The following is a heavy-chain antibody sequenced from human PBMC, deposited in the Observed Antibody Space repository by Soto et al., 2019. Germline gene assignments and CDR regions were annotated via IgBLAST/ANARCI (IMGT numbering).Heavy chain of an antibody. CDR1: GGTFSSYA. Sequence: VASVKVSCKASGGTFSSYAISWVRQAPGQGLEWMGGIIPIFGTANYAQKFQGRVTITADESTSTAYMELSSLRSEDTAVYYCARGSVVLMVYATFDYWGQGTLVTVSS. CDR3: ARGSVVLMVYATFDY. J-gene: IGHJ4*02. D-gene: IGHD2-8*01. V-gene: IGHV1-69*13. CDR2: IIPIFGTA.